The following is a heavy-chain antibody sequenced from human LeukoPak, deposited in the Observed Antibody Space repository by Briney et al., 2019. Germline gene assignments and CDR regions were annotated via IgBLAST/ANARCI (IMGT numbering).Heavy chain of an antibody. Sequence: SETLSLTCAVSGGSISNYYWSWIRQPAGKGLEWIGHIHSSGSTNYNPSLKSRVTMSLDTSKSQFSLKLSSVTAADTAVYHCARGRVFYDSTGYFIWGQGTMVTVSS. D-gene: IGHD3-22*01. V-gene: IGHV4-4*07. CDR1: GGSISNYY. J-gene: IGHJ3*02. CDR3: ARGRVFYDSTGYFI. CDR2: IHSSGST.